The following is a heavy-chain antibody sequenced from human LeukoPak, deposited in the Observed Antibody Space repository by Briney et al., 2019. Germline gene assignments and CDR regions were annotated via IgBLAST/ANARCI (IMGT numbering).Heavy chain of an antibody. D-gene: IGHD2-15*01. CDR2: IYYSGST. CDR1: GSSFSSSSYY. V-gene: IGHV4-39*07. CDR3: AREVYCSGGSCYPGPFDY. J-gene: IGHJ4*02. Sequence: WETVALNCTVSGSSFSSSSYYWGWIRQPPGKGLEWIGSIYYSGSTYYNSSLKSRVTISVDTSKNQFSLRLSSVTAADTAVYYCAREVYCSGGSCYPGPFDYWGQGTLVTVSS.